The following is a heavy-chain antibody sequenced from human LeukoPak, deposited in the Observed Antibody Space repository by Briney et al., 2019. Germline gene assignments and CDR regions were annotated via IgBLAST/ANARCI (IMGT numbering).Heavy chain of an antibody. V-gene: IGHV3-7*01. D-gene: IGHD4-17*01. J-gene: IGHJ4*02. CDR3: ARDFYGDFSRFDY. Sequence: GGSLRLSCAASGFTFSTAWMSWVRQGPGKGLEWVAKIKEDGSETYYVDSVKGRFTISRDNSKNTLYLQMNSLRAEDTAVYYCARDFYGDFSRFDYWSQGTLVTVSS. CDR2: IKEDGSET. CDR1: GFTFSTAW.